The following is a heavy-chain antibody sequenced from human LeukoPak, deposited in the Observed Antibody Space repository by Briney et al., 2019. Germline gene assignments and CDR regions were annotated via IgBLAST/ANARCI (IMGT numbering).Heavy chain of an antibody. CDR1: GFTFSSYA. D-gene: IGHD4-23*01. CDR2: ISGSGGST. CDR3: ATQTQDGGNSDFDY. V-gene: IGHV3-23*01. Sequence: GGSLRLSCAASGFTFSSYAMSWVRQAPGKGLEWVSAISGSGGSTYYADSVKGRFTISRDNSKNTLYLQMNSLRAEDTAVYYCATQTQDGGNSDFDYWGQGTLVTVSS. J-gene: IGHJ4*02.